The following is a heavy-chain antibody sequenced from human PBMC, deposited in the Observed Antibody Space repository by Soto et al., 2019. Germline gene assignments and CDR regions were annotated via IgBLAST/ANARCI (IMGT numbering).Heavy chain of an antibody. CDR2: ITSKSTTI. CDR3: AREMGACSDSSCYPGPYDS. Sequence: GGSLRLSCAASGFTFTSYSMNWGRQAPGQGLEWVSYITSKSTTIKYADSVKGRFTVSRDNAKNSLYLQLNSLRDEDTAVYYCAREMGACSDSSCYPGPYDSWGQGTLVTVSS. D-gene: IGHD3-16*01. V-gene: IGHV3-48*02. CDR1: GFTFTSYS. J-gene: IGHJ5*02.